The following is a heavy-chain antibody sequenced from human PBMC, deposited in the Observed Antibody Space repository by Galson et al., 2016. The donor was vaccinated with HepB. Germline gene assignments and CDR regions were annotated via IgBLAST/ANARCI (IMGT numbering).Heavy chain of an antibody. CDR2: ISTDGATA. Sequence: SLRLSCAASGFAFSNYWMDWVRQAPGKGPVWVSHISTDGATANYADFVQGRFIISRDNAKSTLYLKVNSVRAEDTAVYYCVRGGRTFYGVDFWGQGATVTVSS. V-gene: IGHV3-74*01. CDR1: GFAFSNYW. D-gene: IGHD3-16*01. CDR3: VRGGRTFYGVDF. J-gene: IGHJ6*01.